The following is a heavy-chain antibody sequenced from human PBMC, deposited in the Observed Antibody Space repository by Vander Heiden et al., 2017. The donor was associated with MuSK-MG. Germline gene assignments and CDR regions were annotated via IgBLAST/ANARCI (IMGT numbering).Heavy chain of an antibody. Sequence: EVQLLESGGVLVQPGGSLRLSCAASGFIFSSYAMSWVRQAPGKGLKWVSTSGVSGNTYYADSVKGRLTISRDNSKNTLYLQINSLTPEDTAIYYCAKRTTSGTLYFFDYWGQGTLVTVSS. CDR3: AKRTTSGTLYFFDY. CDR2: SGVSGNT. V-gene: IGHV3-23*01. D-gene: IGHD6-13*01. CDR1: GFIFSSYA. J-gene: IGHJ4*02.